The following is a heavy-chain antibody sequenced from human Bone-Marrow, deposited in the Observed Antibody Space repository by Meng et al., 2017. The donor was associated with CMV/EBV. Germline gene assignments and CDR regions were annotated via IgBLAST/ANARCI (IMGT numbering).Heavy chain of an antibody. Sequence: SETLSLTCAVYGGSFSGYYWSWIRQPPGKGLEWIGEINHSGSTNYNPSLKSRVTISVDTSKNQFSLKLSSVTAADTAVYYCARGPRYYCSSTSCYTLDNWFDPWGQGALVTVSS. D-gene: IGHD2-2*02. J-gene: IGHJ5*02. CDR2: INHSGST. CDR1: GGSFSGYY. CDR3: ARGPRYYCSSTSCYTLDNWFDP. V-gene: IGHV4-34*01.